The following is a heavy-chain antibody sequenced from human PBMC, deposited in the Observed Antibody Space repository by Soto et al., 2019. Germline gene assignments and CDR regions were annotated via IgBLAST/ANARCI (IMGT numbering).Heavy chain of an antibody. V-gene: IGHV5-51*01. D-gene: IGHD4-4*01. CDR1: GYSFTTYW. J-gene: IGHJ6*02. CDR3: ARHEQFYYYYYGMDV. Sequence: GESLKISCKASGYSFTTYWIAWVRQMPGKGLEWMGIINPGDSDIRYSPSFQGQVTISADNSISTAYLQWSSLKASDTAMYYCARHEQFYYYYYGMDVWGQGTAVTVS. CDR2: INPGDSDI.